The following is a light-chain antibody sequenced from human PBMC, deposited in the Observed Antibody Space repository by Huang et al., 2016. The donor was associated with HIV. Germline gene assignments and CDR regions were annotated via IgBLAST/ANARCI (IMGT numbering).Light chain of an antibody. V-gene: IGKV3-20*01. CDR1: QTISSNY. J-gene: IGKJ2*01. Sequence: EVVLTQSPGTLSLSPGERATLSCRASQTISSNYFAWYQQQPGQATRLLIYGTSNRATGIPDRFSGSGSGTDCTLTISRLEPEDFAVYYCQQYGNSPPYTFGQGTTLDIK. CDR3: QQYGNSPPYT. CDR2: GTS.